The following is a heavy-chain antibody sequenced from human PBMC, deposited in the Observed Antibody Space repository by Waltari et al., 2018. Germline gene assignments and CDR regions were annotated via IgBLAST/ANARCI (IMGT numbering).Heavy chain of an antibody. CDR1: GGSVTDTSYF. CDR2: IYYDGNT. D-gene: IGHD2-2*01. J-gene: IGHJ4*02. CDR3: ARQGLYCRSSNCVGLDFSH. V-gene: IGHV4-39*01. Sequence: QESGPGLLKPSETLSLTCAVSGGSVTDTSYFWGWTRQAPGKGLAWLGNIYYDGNTNYNPSLKIRVSISVDTSQKQFSLKLTSVTATDTAVYYCARQGLYCRSSNCVGLDFSHWGQGTLVAVS.